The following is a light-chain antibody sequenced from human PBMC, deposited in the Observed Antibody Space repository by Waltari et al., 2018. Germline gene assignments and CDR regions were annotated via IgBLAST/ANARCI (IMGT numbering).Light chain of an antibody. V-gene: IGKV2-30*02. CDR2: RVS. CDR3: MQGTHWPYT. CDR1: QSLLHSYGTTH. J-gene: IGKJ2*01. Sequence: EVVMTQSPGSLPLSLGHTASLSCRASQSLLHSYGTTHLNWFQQRPGHSTRRLISRVSNRDSGVPDRISSSGSGTDFTLKSSREEAEDIGVYYYMQGTHWPYTFGQGTKLDIK.